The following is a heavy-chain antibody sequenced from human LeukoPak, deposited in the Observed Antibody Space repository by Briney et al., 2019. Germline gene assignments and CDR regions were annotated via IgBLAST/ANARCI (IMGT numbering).Heavy chain of an antibody. CDR1: GFTFRDYY. CDR3: ARIYGGY. CDR2: IGTGGTPI. V-gene: IGHV3-11*01. D-gene: IGHD3-16*01. J-gene: IGHJ4*02. Sequence: GGSLRLSCAASGFTFRDYYMSWIRQAPGKGLEWFSYIGTGGTPIDYADSVKGRFTISRDDAKSSLYLQMNNVRAEDTAFYYCARIYGGYWGQGALVSVSS.